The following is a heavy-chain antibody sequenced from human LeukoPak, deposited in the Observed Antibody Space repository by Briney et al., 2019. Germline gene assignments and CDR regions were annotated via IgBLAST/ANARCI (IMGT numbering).Heavy chain of an antibody. J-gene: IGHJ4*02. D-gene: IGHD3-22*01. CDR3: ARALYYYDSSGYYLYYFDY. V-gene: IGHV4-31*03. Sequence: SQTLSLTCTVSGGSISSGGYYWSWIRQHPGKGLEWIGYIYYSGSTYYNPSLKSRVTISVDTSKNQFSLKLSSVTAADTAVYYCARALYYYDSSGYYLYYFDYWGQGTLVTVSS. CDR1: GGSISSGGYY. CDR2: IYYSGST.